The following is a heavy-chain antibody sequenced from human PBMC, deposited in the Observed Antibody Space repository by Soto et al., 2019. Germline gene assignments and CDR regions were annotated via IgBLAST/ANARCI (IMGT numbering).Heavy chain of an antibody. CDR2: ISGSGGST. CDR1: GFTFSSYA. Sequence: EVQLLESGGGLVQPGGSLRLSCAASGFTFSSYAMSWVRQAPGKGLEWVSAISGSGGSTYYADSVKGRFTISRDNSKNTLYLQMNSLRAEDTAVYYCAKDHDYGDYDYYYYMDVWGKGTTVTVSS. J-gene: IGHJ6*03. CDR3: AKDHDYGDYDYYYYMDV. V-gene: IGHV3-23*01. D-gene: IGHD4-17*01.